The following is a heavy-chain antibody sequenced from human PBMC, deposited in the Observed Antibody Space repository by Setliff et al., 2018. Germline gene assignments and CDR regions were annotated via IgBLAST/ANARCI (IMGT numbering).Heavy chain of an antibody. CDR2: INHSGST. V-gene: IGHV4-34*01. Sequence: SETLSLTCTVSGGSISSYYWTWIRQPPGKGLEWSGEINHSGSTNYNPSLKSRVTISVDTSKNQFSLKVNSVTAADTAVYYCASGLEFDYWGPGSLVTVSS. CDR3: ASGLEFDY. CDR1: GGSISSYY. D-gene: IGHD1-1*01. J-gene: IGHJ4*01.